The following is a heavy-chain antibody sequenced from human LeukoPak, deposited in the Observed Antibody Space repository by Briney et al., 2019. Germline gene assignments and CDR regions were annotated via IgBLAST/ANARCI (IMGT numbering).Heavy chain of an antibody. CDR3: AKDLVYSSSWYARVGQFDP. D-gene: IGHD6-13*01. CDR1: GFTFSSYA. CDR2: ISGSGGST. V-gene: IGHV3-23*01. J-gene: IGHJ5*02. Sequence: PGGSLRLSCAASGFTFSSYAMSWVRQAPGKGLEWVSAISGSGGSTYYADSVKGRFTISRDNSKNTLYLQMNSLRAEDTAVYYCAKDLVYSSSWYARVGQFDPWGQGTLVTVSS.